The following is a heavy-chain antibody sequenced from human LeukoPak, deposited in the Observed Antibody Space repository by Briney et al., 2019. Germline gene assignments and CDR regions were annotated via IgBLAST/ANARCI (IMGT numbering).Heavy chain of an antibody. V-gene: IGHV3-7*01. CDR1: GFTFSSYS. CDR2: IKQDGSEK. D-gene: IGHD1-26*01. J-gene: IGHJ5*02. Sequence: GGSLRLSCAASGFTFSSYSMNWVRQAPGKGLEWVANIKQDGSEKYYVDSVKGRFTISRDNAKNSLYLQMNSLRAEDTAVYYCARDTSGSSPAWGQGTLVTVSS. CDR3: ARDTSGSSPA.